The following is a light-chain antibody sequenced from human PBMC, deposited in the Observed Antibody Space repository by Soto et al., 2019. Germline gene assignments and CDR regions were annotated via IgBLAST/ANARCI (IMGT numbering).Light chain of an antibody. CDR2: GAS. J-gene: IGKJ2*01. CDR1: QSVSTY. Sequence: EVVLTQSPATLSLSPGERATLSCRASQSVSTYLAWYQQKPGQPPRLLIYGASNRAPGIPARFSGSGSGTDFTLTISSLQPEDFAVYYCQQRSTWPPGYTFGQGTKLEI. CDR3: QQRSTWPPGYT. V-gene: IGKV3-11*01.